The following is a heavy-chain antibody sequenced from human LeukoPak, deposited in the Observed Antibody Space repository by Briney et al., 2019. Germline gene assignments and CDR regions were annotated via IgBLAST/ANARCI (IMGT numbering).Heavy chain of an antibody. J-gene: IGHJ6*02. CDR2: ISSSGSTI. Sequence: PGGSLRLSCAASGFTFSDYYMSWIRQAPGKGLEWVSYISSSGSTIYYADSVKGRFTISRDNAKNSLYLQMNSLRAEDTAVYYCARDRHYTYYYDSSGSDYYYGMDVWGQGTTVTVSS. CDR3: ARDRHYTYYYDSSGSDYYYGMDV. CDR1: GFTFSDYY. V-gene: IGHV3-11*01. D-gene: IGHD3-22*01.